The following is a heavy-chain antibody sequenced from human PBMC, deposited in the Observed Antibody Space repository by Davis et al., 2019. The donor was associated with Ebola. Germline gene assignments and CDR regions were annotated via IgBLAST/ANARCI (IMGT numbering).Heavy chain of an antibody. CDR3: ARDKIGSYSFDY. V-gene: IGHV3-72*01. CDR2: IGNKDNTHII. J-gene: IGHJ4*02. Sequence: PGGSLRLSCAASGFRSRDHHMDWVHQAPGKGLEWVSRIGNKDNTHIIEYAASVKGRFTISRDDSKNSLYLQMDSLKTEDTAVYYCARDKIGSYSFDYWGQGTPVTVSS. CDR1: GFRSRDHH. D-gene: IGHD1-26*01.